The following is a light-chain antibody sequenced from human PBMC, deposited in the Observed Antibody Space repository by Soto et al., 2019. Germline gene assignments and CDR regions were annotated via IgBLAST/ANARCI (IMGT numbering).Light chain of an antibody. V-gene: IGKV1-39*01. CDR2: AAS. CDR3: QQYNNWPS. J-gene: IGKJ1*01. CDR1: QSISSN. Sequence: DIQMTQPPSSLSASVGDRVTITCRASQSISSNLNWYQQKPGKAPKLLIYAASSLQSGVPSRFSGSGSGTEFTLTISSLQSEDFAVYYCQQYNNWPSFGQGTKVDIK.